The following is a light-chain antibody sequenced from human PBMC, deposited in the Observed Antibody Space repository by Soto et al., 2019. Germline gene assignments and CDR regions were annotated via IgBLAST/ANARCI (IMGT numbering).Light chain of an antibody. CDR2: LAS. CDR3: HQRQSWPRT. CDR1: QSVTNSF. J-gene: IGKJ1*01. V-gene: IGKV3-11*01. Sequence: ENVLTQFPGTLSLSPGERATLSCRASQSVTNSFFAWYQQKPGQAPRLLIYLASNRAAGVPARFSGSGSGTDFTLTISDVEPEDFAVYYCHQRQSWPRTFGQGTTVDIK.